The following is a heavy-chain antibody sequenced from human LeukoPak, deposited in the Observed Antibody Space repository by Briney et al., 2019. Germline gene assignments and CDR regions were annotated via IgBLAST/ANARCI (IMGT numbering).Heavy chain of an antibody. CDR3: ARGGYHAYYLDY. D-gene: IGHD5-18*01. V-gene: IGHV3-53*01. Sequence: GGSLRLSCAASGFTVSSNYMSWVRQAPGRGLEWVSVIYSGGSTYYADSVKGRFTISRDNSKNTLYLQMNSLRAEDTAVYYCARGGYHAYYLDYWGQGSLVTVSS. CDR1: GFTVSSNY. CDR2: IYSGGST. J-gene: IGHJ4*02.